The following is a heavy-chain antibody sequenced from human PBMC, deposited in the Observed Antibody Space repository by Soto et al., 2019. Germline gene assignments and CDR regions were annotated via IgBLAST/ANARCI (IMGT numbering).Heavy chain of an antibody. D-gene: IGHD4-17*01. Sequence: QVQLVQSGAEVKKPGASAEVSCKASGYTFTSYGISWVRQPTGQGLEWMGWISAYNGNTNYAQYLQGRVTMTTDTSKSTAYMELRSLRSDDTAVYDCARKQSTVTKVKATRGYYDYGMDVWGQGTTVTVSS. CDR1: GYTFTSYG. V-gene: IGHV1-18*04. CDR2: ISAYNGNT. J-gene: IGHJ6*02. CDR3: ARKQSTVTKVKATRGYYDYGMDV.